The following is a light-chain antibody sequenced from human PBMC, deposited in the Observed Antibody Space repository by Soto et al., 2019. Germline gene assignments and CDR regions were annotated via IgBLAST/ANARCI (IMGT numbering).Light chain of an antibody. CDR3: QPYDSSLSGFVV. V-gene: IGLV1-40*01. Sequence: QSVLTQPPSVSGAPGQRVTISCTGSSSNIGAGYDVHWYQQLPGTAPKLLIYGNSNRPSGVPDRFSGSKSGTSASLAITGRQAEDEADYYCQPYDSSLSGFVVFGGGTKLTVL. CDR2: GNS. CDR1: SSNIGAGYD. J-gene: IGLJ2*01.